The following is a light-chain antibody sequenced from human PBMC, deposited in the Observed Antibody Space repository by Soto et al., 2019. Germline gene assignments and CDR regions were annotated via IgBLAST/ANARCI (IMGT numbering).Light chain of an antibody. CDR3: LLSYSGAGVV. J-gene: IGLJ2*01. V-gene: IGLV7-46*01. Sequence: QAVVTQEPSLTVSPGGTVTLTCGSSTGAVTSGHYPYWFQQKPGQVPMTLIYDTSNKHSWTPARFSGSLLGGKAALTLSGAQPEDEADYYCLLSYSGAGVVFGGGTKLTVL. CDR1: TGAVTSGHY. CDR2: DTS.